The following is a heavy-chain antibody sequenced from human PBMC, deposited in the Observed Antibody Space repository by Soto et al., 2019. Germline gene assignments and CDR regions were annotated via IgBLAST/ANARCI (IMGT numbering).Heavy chain of an antibody. CDR3: ASFKCPYCSSRNYYGMDV. CDR1: GGSISSGGYS. CDR2: IYHSGST. J-gene: IGHJ6*02. Sequence: PSETLSLTCAVSGGSISSGGYSWSWIRQPPGKGLEWIGYIYHSGSTYYNPSLKSRVTISVDRSKNQFSLKLSSVTAADTAVYYCASFKCPYCSSRNYYGMDVWGQGTTVTVSS. D-gene: IGHD2-2*01. V-gene: IGHV4-30-2*01.